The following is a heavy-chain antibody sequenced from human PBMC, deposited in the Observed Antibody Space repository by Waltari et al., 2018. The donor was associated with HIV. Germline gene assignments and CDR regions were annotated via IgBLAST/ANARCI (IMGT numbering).Heavy chain of an antibody. J-gene: IGHJ4*02. Sequence: QVQLQESGPGLVKPSETLSLTCTVSGGSISSYYWSWTRQPAGKGLEWMGRIYTSGRTNYNPALKSRVTMSVDTSKNQFSLKLSSVTAADTAVYYCATTYSGSYFAYWGQGTLVTVSS. D-gene: IGHD1-26*01. CDR2: IYTSGRT. CDR1: GGSISSYY. V-gene: IGHV4-4*07. CDR3: ATTYSGSYFAY.